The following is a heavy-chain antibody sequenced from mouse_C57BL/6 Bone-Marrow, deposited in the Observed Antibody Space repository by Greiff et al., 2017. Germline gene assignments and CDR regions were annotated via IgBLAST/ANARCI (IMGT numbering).Heavy chain of an antibody. CDR2: IDPANGNT. CDR3: ARDSEGYDFDV. V-gene: IGHV14-3*01. Sequence: EVKLVESVAELVRPGASVKLSCTASGFNITNTYIHWVKQRPEQGLAWIGRIDPANGNTKYDAKFQGKATLTAETASSTAYVQLSSLTSEDTAIYYCARDSEGYDFDVWGPGTTLTVSS. CDR1: GFNITNTY. J-gene: IGHJ2*01. D-gene: IGHD3-3*01.